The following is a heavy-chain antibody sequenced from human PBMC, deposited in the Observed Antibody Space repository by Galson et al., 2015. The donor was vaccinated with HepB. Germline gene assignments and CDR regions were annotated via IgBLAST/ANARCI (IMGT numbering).Heavy chain of an antibody. CDR1: GFTFSSYA. J-gene: IGHJ4*02. CDR2: ISSSSTYI. Sequence: SLRLSCAASGFTFSSYATSWVRQAPGKGLEWVSCISSSSTYIHYADSVKGRFTISRDNAKNSLFLQMNSLRAEDTAVYYCVRDDPGGSNWGQGTLVTVSS. D-gene: IGHD2-8*02. CDR3: VRDDPGGSN. V-gene: IGHV3-21*01.